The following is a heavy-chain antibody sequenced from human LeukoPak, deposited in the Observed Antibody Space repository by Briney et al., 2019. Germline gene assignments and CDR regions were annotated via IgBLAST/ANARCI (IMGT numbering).Heavy chain of an antibody. CDR2: IDNGGYT. Sequence: PGGSLRLSCAASGFTVSSNYMSWVRQAPGKGLEWLSLIDNGGYTYYADAVKGRFTISRDKSKNTLYFQMNSLRAEDTAVYYCAREYYDISTAYHPTEYFLDYWGQGTLVTVSS. CDR3: AREYYDISTAYHPTEYFLDY. V-gene: IGHV3-66*01. CDR1: GFTVSSNY. J-gene: IGHJ4*02. D-gene: IGHD3-9*01.